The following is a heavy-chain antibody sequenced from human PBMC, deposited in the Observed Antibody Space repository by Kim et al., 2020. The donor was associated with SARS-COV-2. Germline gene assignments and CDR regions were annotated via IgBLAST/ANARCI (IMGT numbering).Heavy chain of an antibody. Sequence: GGSLRLSCAASGFTFSSYSMNWVRQAPGKGLEWVSSISSSSSYIYYADSVKGRFTISRDNAKNSLYLQMNSLRAEDTAVYYCAREKRQQLVIDYWCQGTLVTVSS. J-gene: IGHJ4*02. CDR2: ISSSSSYI. D-gene: IGHD6-13*01. CDR3: AREKRQQLVIDY. CDR1: GFTFSSYS. V-gene: IGHV3-21*01.